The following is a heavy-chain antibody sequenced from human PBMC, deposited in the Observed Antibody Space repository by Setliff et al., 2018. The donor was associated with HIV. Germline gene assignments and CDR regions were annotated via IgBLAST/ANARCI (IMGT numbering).Heavy chain of an antibody. CDR3: ARIVALNGYPSDY. CDR1: GGTFSSYA. Sequence: SVKVSCKASGGTFSSYAISWVRQAPGQGLEWMGGIIPIFGTANYAQKFQGRVTMTTDTSTSTAYMELRSLGSDDTAVYYCARIVALNGYPSDYWGQGTLVTVSS. J-gene: IGHJ4*02. CDR2: IIPIFGTA. V-gene: IGHV1-69*05. D-gene: IGHD2-8*01.